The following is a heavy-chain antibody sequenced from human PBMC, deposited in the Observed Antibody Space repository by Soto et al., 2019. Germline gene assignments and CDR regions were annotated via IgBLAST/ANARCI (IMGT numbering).Heavy chain of an antibody. CDR1: GGSISSGGYY. Sequence: SETLSLTCTVSGGSISSGGYYWSWIRQHPGKGLEWIGSIYYSGSTYYNPSLKSRVTISVDTSKNQFSLKLSSVTAADTAVYYCASLTYYDFWSGYSAYYGMDVWGQGTTVTVSS. CDR3: ASLTYYDFWSGYSAYYGMDV. J-gene: IGHJ6*02. V-gene: IGHV4-39*01. D-gene: IGHD3-3*01. CDR2: IYYSGST.